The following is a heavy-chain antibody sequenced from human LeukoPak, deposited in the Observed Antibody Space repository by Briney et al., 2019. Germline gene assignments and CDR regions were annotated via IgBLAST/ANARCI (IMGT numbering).Heavy chain of an antibody. V-gene: IGHV3-7*01. J-gene: IGHJ6*03. CDR1: GFTFSSYW. CDR2: IKQDGSEK. CDR3: ARGGGSYWNYYYYYMDV. D-gene: IGHD1-26*01. Sequence: GGSLRLSCAASGFTFSSYWMSWVRQAPGKGLKWVANIKQDGSEKYYVDSVKGRFTTSRDNAKNSLYLQMNSLRAEDTAVYYCARGGGSYWNYYYYYMDVWGKGTTVTVSS.